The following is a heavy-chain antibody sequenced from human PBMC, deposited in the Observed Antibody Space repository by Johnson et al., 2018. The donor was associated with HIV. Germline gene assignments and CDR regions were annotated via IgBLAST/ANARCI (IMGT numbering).Heavy chain of an antibody. Sequence: VQLVESGGGLIQPGGSLRLSCAASGFIVSRKYMTWVCRAPGKGLEWVSGISWNSGSIGYADSVKGRFTISRDNAKNSLYLQMNSLRAEDTALYYCAKDIGATVVRAFDIWGQGTMVTVSS. V-gene: IGHV3-9*01. CDR1: GFIVSRKY. CDR3: AKDIGATVVRAFDI. J-gene: IGHJ3*02. D-gene: IGHD4-23*01. CDR2: ISWNSGSI.